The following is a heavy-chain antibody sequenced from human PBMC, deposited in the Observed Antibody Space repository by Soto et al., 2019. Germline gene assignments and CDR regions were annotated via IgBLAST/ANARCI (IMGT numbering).Heavy chain of an antibody. CDR3: ARGVLPISSTSWFDP. CDR2: ISRSSTYI. D-gene: IGHD3-16*01. V-gene: IGHV3-21*01. Sequence: EVQLVESGGGLVNPGGSLRLSCVVSGFPFSTSNMNWVRQAPGEGLEWVSFISRSSTYIYYADSVKGRFTISRDDAENSLFLQMNSLRAEDTAVYYCARGVLPISSTSWFDPWGQGTLVTVSS. CDR1: GFPFSTSN. J-gene: IGHJ5*02.